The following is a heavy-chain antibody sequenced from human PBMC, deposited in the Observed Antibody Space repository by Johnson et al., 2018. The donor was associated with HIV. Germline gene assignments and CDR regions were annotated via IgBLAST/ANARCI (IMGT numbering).Heavy chain of an antibody. CDR2: ISWNSDDI. D-gene: IGHD6-19*01. CDR1: GFTFEDYA. CDR3: AKDGMVAGSGGADAFDI. Sequence: VQLVESGGGLVQPGRSLRLSCVASGFTFEDYAMHWVRQAPGKGLEWVSGISWNSDDIGYADSVTGRFRITRDNSKNTLYLQMNSLRAEDTAIYYCAKDGMVAGSGGADAFDIWGQGTMVTVSS. V-gene: IGHV3-9*01. J-gene: IGHJ3*02.